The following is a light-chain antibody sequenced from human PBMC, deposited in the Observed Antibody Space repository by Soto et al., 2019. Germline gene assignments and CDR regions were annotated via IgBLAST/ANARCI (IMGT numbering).Light chain of an antibody. CDR2: AAS. CDR3: QKYNSALGT. V-gene: IGKV1-27*01. CDR1: QSISTY. Sequence: IQMTNSASSLSASVGERVTLTFRASQSISTYLNWYQQKPGKAPKVMIYAASTLQSGVPSRFSGSGSGTDFTLTISSLQPEDVATYYCQKYNSALGTFGQGTKVAIK. J-gene: IGKJ1*01.